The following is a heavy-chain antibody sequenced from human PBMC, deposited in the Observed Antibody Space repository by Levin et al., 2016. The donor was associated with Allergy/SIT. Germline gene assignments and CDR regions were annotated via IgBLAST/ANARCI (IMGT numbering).Heavy chain of an antibody. J-gene: IGHJ3*02. Sequence: GESLKISCAASEFSFSAYSINWVRQAPGRGLEWVASIASSSSPIFYADSVRGRFTISRDNSKNSLYLQMNSLRVEDTAVYHCVRGGAGWTANDVFDIWGQGTMVTVSS. D-gene: IGHD3-10*01. V-gene: IGHV3-21*01. CDR2: IASSSSPI. CDR1: EFSFSAYS. CDR3: VRGGAGWTANDVFDI.